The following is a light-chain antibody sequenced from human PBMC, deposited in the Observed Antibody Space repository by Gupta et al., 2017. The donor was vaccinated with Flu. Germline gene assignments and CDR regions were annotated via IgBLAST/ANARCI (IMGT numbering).Light chain of an antibody. Sequence: SLGDRATINCKSSQSVLYPSNNKNYLAWYQQKPGQSPKVLFYWASTRESGVPDRFSGSGSGTDFTLTISSLQAEDVAVYFCHQYYSIPVTFGQGTKLEIK. J-gene: IGKJ2*01. CDR1: QSVLYPSNNKNY. CDR2: WAS. CDR3: HQYYSIPVT. V-gene: IGKV4-1*01.